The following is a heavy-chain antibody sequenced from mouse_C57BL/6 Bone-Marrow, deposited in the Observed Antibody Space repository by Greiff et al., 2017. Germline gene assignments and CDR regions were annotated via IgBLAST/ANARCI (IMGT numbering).Heavy chain of an antibody. Sequence: QVQLQQPGAELVMPGASVKLSCKASGYTFTSYWMHWVKQRPGQGLEWIGEIDPSDSYTNYNQKFKGKSTLTVDKSSSTAYMQLSSLTSEDSAVYYYARLGWFFDYWGQGTTLTVSS. CDR2: IDPSDSYT. CDR3: ARLGWFFDY. V-gene: IGHV1-69*01. D-gene: IGHD2-3*01. J-gene: IGHJ2*01. CDR1: GYTFTSYW.